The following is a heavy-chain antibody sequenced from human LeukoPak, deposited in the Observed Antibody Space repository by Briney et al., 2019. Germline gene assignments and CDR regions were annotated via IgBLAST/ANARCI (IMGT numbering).Heavy chain of an antibody. J-gene: IGHJ4*02. Sequence: PSETLSFTCAVSGYSISSGYYWGWVRQPPGKGLEWIGNIYHSGSTYYNPSLKSRVTISVDTSKNHFSLRLSPVTAADTAVYYCVRVTSYGKTYFFDSWGQGTLVTVSS. CDR2: IYHSGST. D-gene: IGHD5-18*01. CDR1: GYSISSGYY. V-gene: IGHV4-38-2*01. CDR3: VRVTSYGKTYFFDS.